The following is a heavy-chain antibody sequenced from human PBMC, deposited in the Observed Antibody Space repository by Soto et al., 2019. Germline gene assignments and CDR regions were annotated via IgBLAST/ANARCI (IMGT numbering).Heavy chain of an antibody. CDR1: GFTFSSYA. J-gene: IGHJ6*02. V-gene: IGHV3-30-3*01. CDR3: ASSPTSRVPGMDV. D-gene: IGHD1-1*01. CDR2: ISYDGSNK. Sequence: QVQLVESGGGVVQPGRSLRLSCAASGFTFSSYAMHWVRQAPGKGLEWVAVISYDGSNKYYADSVKGRFTISRDNSKNTLYLQMNSLGAEDTAVYYCASSPTSRVPGMDVWGQGTTVTVSS.